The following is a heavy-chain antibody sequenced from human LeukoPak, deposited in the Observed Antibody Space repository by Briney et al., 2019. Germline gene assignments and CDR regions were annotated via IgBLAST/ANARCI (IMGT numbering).Heavy chain of an antibody. Sequence: GGSLRLSCVASGFTLSSYWMSWVRQAPGKGLEWVANIDGDGSTEAYVDSLKGRFTISRDNAKNSLYLQMNNLRVEDTAVYYCARGGAAFAESVYWGQGTLVTVSS. CDR1: GFTLSSYW. CDR2: IDGDGSTE. V-gene: IGHV3-7*01. D-gene: IGHD3-3*01. J-gene: IGHJ4*02. CDR3: ARGGAAFAESVY.